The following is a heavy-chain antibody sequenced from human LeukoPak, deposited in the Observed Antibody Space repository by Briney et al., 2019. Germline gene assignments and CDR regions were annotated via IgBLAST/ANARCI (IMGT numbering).Heavy chain of an antibody. J-gene: IGHJ4*02. Sequence: KPSETLSLTCAVSGGSISSGGYSWSWIRQPPGKGLEWIGYIYHSGSTYYNPSLKSRVTISVDRSKNQFSLKLSSVTAADTAVYYCARDGPGYSGYDLPCWGQGTLVTVSS. CDR2: IYHSGST. CDR3: ARDGPGYSGYDLPC. CDR1: GGSISSGGYS. D-gene: IGHD5-12*01. V-gene: IGHV4-30-2*01.